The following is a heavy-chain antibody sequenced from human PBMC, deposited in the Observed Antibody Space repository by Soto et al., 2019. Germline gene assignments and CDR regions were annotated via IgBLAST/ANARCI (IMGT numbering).Heavy chain of an antibody. CDR1: GFTFSSYA. V-gene: IGHV3-30-3*01. CDR3: ARDKSPYSSGWHNRHFDY. CDR2: ISYDGSNK. D-gene: IGHD6-19*01. J-gene: IGHJ4*02. Sequence: QVQLVESGGGVVQPGRSLRLSCAASGFTFSSYAMHWVRQAPGKGLEWVAVISYDGSNKYYADSVKGRFTISRDNSKNTVYVQINSLRAEDTAVYYCARDKSPYSSGWHNRHFDYWGQGTLVTVSS.